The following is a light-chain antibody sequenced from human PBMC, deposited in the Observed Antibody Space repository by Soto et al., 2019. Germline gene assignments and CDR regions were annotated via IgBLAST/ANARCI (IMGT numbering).Light chain of an antibody. V-gene: IGLV2-11*01. Sequence: QSALAQPRSVSGSPGQSVTISCTGTTNDVGGYDHVSWYQQHPGKAPELMIYDVTKRPSGVPDRFSGSKSGNTASLTISGLQVEDEADYHCCSYAGSSSPFVFGTGTKLTVL. J-gene: IGLJ1*01. CDR2: DVT. CDR3: CSYAGSSSPFV. CDR1: TNDVGGYDH.